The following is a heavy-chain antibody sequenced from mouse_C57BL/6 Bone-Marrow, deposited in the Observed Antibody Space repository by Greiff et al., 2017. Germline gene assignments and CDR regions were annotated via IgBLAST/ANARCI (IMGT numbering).Heavy chain of an antibody. Sequence: QVQLQQSGPELVKPGASVKISCKASGYAFSSSWMNWVKQRPGKGLEWIGRIYPGDGDTNYNGKFKGKATLTADKSSSTAYMQLSSLTSEDSAVYFCASLTRYYYAMDYWGQGTSVTVSS. CDR3: ASLTRYYYAMDY. V-gene: IGHV1-82*01. J-gene: IGHJ4*01. CDR1: GYAFSSSW. D-gene: IGHD2-12*01. CDR2: IYPGDGDT.